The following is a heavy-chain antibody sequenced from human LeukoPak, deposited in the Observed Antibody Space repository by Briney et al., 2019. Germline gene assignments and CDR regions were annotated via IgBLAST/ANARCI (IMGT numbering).Heavy chain of an antibody. J-gene: IGHJ6*03. D-gene: IGHD6-13*01. V-gene: IGHV3-9*01. Sequence: GRSLRLSCAASGFTFDDYAMHWVRQAPGKGLEWVSGFSWNSGSIGYADSVKGRFTISRDNAKNSLYLQMNSLRAEDTALYYCAKGSWSTYYYYYMDVWGKGTTVTVSS. CDR1: GFTFDDYA. CDR2: FSWNSGSI. CDR3: AKGSWSTYYYYYMDV.